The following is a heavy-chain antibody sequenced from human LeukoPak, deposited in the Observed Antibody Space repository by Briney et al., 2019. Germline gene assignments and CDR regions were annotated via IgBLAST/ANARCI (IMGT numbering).Heavy chain of an antibody. V-gene: IGHV3-21*01. J-gene: IGHJ4*02. Sequence: GGSLRLSCAASGFTFSSYAMSWVRQAPGKGLEWVSSISSSSSYIYYADSVKGRFTISRDNAKNSLYLQMNSLRAEDTAVYYCARARGCSSTSCERDYWGQGTLVTVSS. D-gene: IGHD2-2*01. CDR3: ARARGCSSTSCERDY. CDR2: ISSSSSYI. CDR1: GFTFSSYA.